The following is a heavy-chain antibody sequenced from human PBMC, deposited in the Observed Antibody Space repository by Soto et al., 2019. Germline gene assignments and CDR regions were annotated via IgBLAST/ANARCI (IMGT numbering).Heavy chain of an antibody. J-gene: IGHJ6*03. D-gene: IGHD6-19*01. Sequence: EVQLVESGGGLVQPGGSLRLSCAASGFTFSNYAMDWVRQAPGKVLEYVSGISSNGVGTYYANSVKDRFTISRDNSKNTLYLQMGSLRAEDMAVYYCARTEQSDHDYMDVWGKGTPVTVSS. CDR1: GFTFSNYA. V-gene: IGHV3-64*01. CDR3: ARTEQSDHDYMDV. CDR2: ISSNGVGT.